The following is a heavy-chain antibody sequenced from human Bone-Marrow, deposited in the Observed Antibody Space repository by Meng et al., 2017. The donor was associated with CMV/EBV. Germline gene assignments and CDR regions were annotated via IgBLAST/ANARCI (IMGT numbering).Heavy chain of an antibody. Sequence: ASVKVSCKASGYTFTSYYMHWVRQAPGQGLEWMGIINPSGGSTSYAQKFQGRVTMTRDTSTSTVYMELSSLRSEDTAVYYCARDQVFWSGYPFYYGMDVWGQGNTVNVDS. J-gene: IGHJ6*01. V-gene: IGHV1-46*01. CDR3: ARDQVFWSGYPFYYGMDV. D-gene: IGHD3-3*01. CDR1: GYTFTSYY. CDR2: INPSGGST.